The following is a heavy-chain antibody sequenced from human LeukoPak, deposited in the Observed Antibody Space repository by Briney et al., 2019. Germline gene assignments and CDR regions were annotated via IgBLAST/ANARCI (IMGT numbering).Heavy chain of an antibody. V-gene: IGHV3-48*03. CDR1: GFTLSSYE. D-gene: IGHD1-1*01. J-gene: IGHJ4*02. CDR2: MSSSGNSK. Sequence: GGSLRLSCAASGFTLSSYEMNWVRQAPGKGLEWVSYMSSSGNSKHYADSVKGRFTISRDNAKNSLYLQMNSLRAEDTAVYYCAGEVATTSLDSFDCWGQGTLVTVSS. CDR3: AGEVATTSLDSFDC.